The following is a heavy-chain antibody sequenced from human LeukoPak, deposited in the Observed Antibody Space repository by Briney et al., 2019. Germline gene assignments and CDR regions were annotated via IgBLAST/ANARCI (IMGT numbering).Heavy chain of an antibody. V-gene: IGHV4-61*02. CDR3: ARELFHSYGELLD. Sequence: SETLSLTCTVSSGSLSSDNNYWNWIRQPAGKGLEWIGRIYTSGRTSYNPSLKSRVTISVDTSKNRFSLKLTSVTAADTAVYYCARELFHSYGELLDWGRGTLVTVSS. D-gene: IGHD3-10*01. CDR2: IYTSGRT. J-gene: IGHJ4*02. CDR1: SGSLSSDNNY.